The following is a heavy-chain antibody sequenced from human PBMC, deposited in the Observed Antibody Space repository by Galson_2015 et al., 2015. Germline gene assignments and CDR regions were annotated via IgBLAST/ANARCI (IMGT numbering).Heavy chain of an antibody. J-gene: IGHJ3*02. D-gene: IGHD3-22*01. Sequence: LSLTCTVSGGSVSSGSYYWSWIRQPPGKGLEWIGYIYYSGSTNYNPSLKSRVTISVDTSKNQFSLKLSSVTAADTAVYYCARATLHYYDSSGYTLDAFDIWGQGTMVTVSS. V-gene: IGHV4-61*01. CDR1: GGSVSSGSYY. CDR3: ARATLHYYDSSGYTLDAFDI. CDR2: IYYSGST.